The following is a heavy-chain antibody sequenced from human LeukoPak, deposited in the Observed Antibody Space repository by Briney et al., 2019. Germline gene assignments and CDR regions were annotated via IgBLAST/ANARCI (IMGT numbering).Heavy chain of an antibody. V-gene: IGHV3-21*01. D-gene: IGHD2-21*01. J-gene: IGHJ4*02. Sequence: GGSLRLSCAASGFTFSSYEMNWVRQAPGKGLEWVSSISSSSSYIYYADSVKGRFTISRDNAKNSLYLQMNSLRAEDTAVYYCARDSPNEGILWWSIDYCGQGTLVTVSS. CDR3: ARDSPNEGILWWSIDY. CDR2: ISSSSSYI. CDR1: GFTFSSYE.